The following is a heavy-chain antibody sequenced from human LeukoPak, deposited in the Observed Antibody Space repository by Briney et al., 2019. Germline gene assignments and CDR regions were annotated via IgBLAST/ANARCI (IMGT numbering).Heavy chain of an antibody. J-gene: IGHJ4*02. Sequence: SETLSLTCTVSGGSISSYYWSWIRQPPGKGLEWIGYIYYSGSTNYNPSLKSRVAIPVDTSKNQFSLKLSSVTAADTAVYYCARSPGSSGYIDYWGQGTLVTVSS. V-gene: IGHV4-59*08. CDR2: IYYSGST. CDR3: ARSPGSSGYIDY. D-gene: IGHD3-22*01. CDR1: GGSISSYY.